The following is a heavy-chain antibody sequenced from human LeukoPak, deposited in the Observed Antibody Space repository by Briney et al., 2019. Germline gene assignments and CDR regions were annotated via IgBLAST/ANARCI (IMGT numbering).Heavy chain of an antibody. J-gene: IGHJ6*02. CDR3: ARPLPLRCFDPTLSYYYYGMDV. CDR2: ISHSGST. D-gene: IGHD3-9*01. CDR1: GGSFSGYY. Sequence: PSETLSLTCAVYGGSFSGYYWSWIRQPPGKGLEWIGEISHSGSTNYNPSLKSRVTISVDTSKNQFSLKLSSVTAADTAVYYCARPLPLRCFDPTLSYYYYGMDVWGQGTTVTVSS. V-gene: IGHV4-34*01.